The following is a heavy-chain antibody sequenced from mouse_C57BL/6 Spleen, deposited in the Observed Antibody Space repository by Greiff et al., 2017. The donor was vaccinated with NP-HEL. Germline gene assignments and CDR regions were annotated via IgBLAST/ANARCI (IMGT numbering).Heavy chain of an antibody. V-gene: IGHV1-26*01. CDR2: INPNNGGT. CDR3: ARQGYDGYFDV. Sequence: EVQLQQSGPELVKPGASVKISCKASGYTFTDYYMNWVKQSHGKSLEWIGDINPNNGGTSYNQKFKGKATLTVDKSSSTAYMELRSLTSEDSAVYYCARQGYDGYFDVWGTGTTVTVSS. J-gene: IGHJ1*03. D-gene: IGHD2-2*01. CDR1: GYTFTDYY.